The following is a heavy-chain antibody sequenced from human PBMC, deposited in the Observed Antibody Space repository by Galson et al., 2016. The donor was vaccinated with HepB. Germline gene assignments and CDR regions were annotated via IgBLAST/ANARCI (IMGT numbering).Heavy chain of an antibody. J-gene: IGHJ5*02. CDR2: NTPFFGTA. CDR1: VGTFTNHG. CDR3: ARASCTGGGCYSGGENNWFDL. Sequence: SVKVSCKASVGTFTNHGVTWVRQAPGQGLEWMGGNTPFFGTAFYEQKFHGRITFIADESMTTAFMELSGLRSEDTAVYYCARASCTGGGCYSGGENNWFDLWGQGTLVTVSS. V-gene: IGHV1-69*13. D-gene: IGHD2-8*02.